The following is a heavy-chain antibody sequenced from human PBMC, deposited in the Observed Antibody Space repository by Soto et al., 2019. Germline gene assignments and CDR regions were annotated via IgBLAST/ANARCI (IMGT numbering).Heavy chain of an antibody. CDR1: GGSFSGYY. CDR3: VRFFYERGNLNDFDY. J-gene: IGHJ4*02. D-gene: IGHD3-22*01. V-gene: IGHV4-34*01. Sequence: SETLSLTCAVYGGSFSGYYWTWIRQPPGTGLEWIGEINHSGSTNYNPSLKSRVTISVDTSKNQFSLKLTSVTAADTAVYYCVRFFYERGNLNDFDYWGQGTLVTVSS. CDR2: INHSGST.